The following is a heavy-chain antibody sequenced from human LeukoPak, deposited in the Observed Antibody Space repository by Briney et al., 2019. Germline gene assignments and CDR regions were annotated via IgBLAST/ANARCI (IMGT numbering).Heavy chain of an antibody. CDR2: IHWNGGSA. Sequence: PGGSLRLSCAASGFTFDDYGMSWVRQAPGKGLEWVSGIHWNGGSAGYADSVKGRCTMSRDNAENSLYLQMNSLRAEDTAFYYCARCAGGYCINDVFDIWGQGTMVTVSS. CDR3: ARCAGGYCINDVFDI. CDR1: GFTFDDYG. J-gene: IGHJ3*02. V-gene: IGHV3-20*04. D-gene: IGHD2-21*02.